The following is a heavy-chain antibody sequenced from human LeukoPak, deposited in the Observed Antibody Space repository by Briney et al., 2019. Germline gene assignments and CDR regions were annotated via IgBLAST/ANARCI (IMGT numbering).Heavy chain of an antibody. V-gene: IGHV3-11*03. CDR1: GFTFSDYY. CDR2: ISGIRSHT. D-gene: IGHD2-2*01. J-gene: IGHJ6*02. Sequence: GGSLRLSCAASGFTFSDYYMSWIRQAPGKGREWVSYISGIRSHTDFADSVKGRFTISRDNAKILLYLQLSSLRAEDTAVYYCARLLGDCSTTRCYSGYGMDVWGQGTTVIVSS. CDR3: ARLLGDCSTTRCYSGYGMDV.